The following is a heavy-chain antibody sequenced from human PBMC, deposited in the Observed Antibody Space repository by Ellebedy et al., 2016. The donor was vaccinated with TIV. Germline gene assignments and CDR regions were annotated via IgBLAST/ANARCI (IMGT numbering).Heavy chain of an antibody. Sequence: GGSLRLSXAASGFTFSSYAMSWVRQAPGKGLEWVSAISGSGGSTYYADSVKGRFTISRDNSKNTLYLQMNSLRAEDTAVYYCAPPVVGATTALDYWGQGTLVTVSS. CDR3: APPVVGATTALDY. J-gene: IGHJ4*02. D-gene: IGHD1-26*01. V-gene: IGHV3-23*01. CDR1: GFTFSSYA. CDR2: ISGSGGST.